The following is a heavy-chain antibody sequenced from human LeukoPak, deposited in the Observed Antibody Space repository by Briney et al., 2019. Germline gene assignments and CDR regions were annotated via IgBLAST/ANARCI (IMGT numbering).Heavy chain of an antibody. D-gene: IGHD5-12*01. V-gene: IGHV4-39*01. Sequence: SETLSLTCTVSGGFISSSSYYWGWIRQPPGKGLEWIGSIFYSGTTYYNPSLKSRVTISVDTSKNQFSLKVSSVTAADTAVYYCVRQNLLVATSNPTFDYWGQGTLVTVSS. J-gene: IGHJ4*02. CDR1: GGFISSSSYY. CDR3: VRQNLLVATSNPTFDY. CDR2: IFYSGTT.